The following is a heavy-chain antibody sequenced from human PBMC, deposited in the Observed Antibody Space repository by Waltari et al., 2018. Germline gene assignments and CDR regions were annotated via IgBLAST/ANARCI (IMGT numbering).Heavy chain of an antibody. J-gene: IGHJ6*02. Sequence: QVQLQESGPGLVKPSETLSLTCTVSGGSISSYYWSWIWQPPGKGLEWIGYIYYSGSTNYNPSLKSRVTISVDTSKNQFSLKLSSVTAADTAVYYCAASVAGPYYYYYYGMDVWGQGTTVTVSS. CDR1: GGSISSYY. CDR3: AASVAGPYYYYYYGMDV. V-gene: IGHV4-59*01. CDR2: IYYSGST. D-gene: IGHD6-19*01.